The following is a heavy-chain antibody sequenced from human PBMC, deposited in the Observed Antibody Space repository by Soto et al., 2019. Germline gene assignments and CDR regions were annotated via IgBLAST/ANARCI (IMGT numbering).Heavy chain of an antibody. D-gene: IGHD3-10*01. CDR1: GGSISSGTYY. CDR2: LYYTGRT. V-gene: IGHV4-39*02. Sequence: SETLSLTCTVSGGSISSGTYYWGWIRQPPGKGLEWIGSLYYTGRTYYSPSLKSRVTISVDTSKNHFSLNLTSVTAADTAVYYCARRLARGVIGWFDPWGQGTRVTVSS. J-gene: IGHJ5*02. CDR3: ARRLARGVIGWFDP.